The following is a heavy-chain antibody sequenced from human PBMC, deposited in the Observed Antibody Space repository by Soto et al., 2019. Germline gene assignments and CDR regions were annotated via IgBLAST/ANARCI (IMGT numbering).Heavy chain of an antibody. Sequence: PSETLSLTCAVYGGSFSGYYWSWIRQPPGKGLEWIGEINHSGSTNYNPSLKSRVTISVDTSKNQFSLKLSSVTAADTAVYYCARGRVVPAGFTRVRFDPWGQGTLVTVSS. CDR3: ARGRVVPAGFTRVRFDP. CDR1: GGSFSGYY. V-gene: IGHV4-34*01. J-gene: IGHJ5*02. CDR2: INHSGST. D-gene: IGHD2-2*01.